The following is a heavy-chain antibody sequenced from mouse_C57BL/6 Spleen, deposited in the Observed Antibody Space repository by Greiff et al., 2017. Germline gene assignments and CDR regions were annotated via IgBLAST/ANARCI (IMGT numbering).Heavy chain of an antibody. CDR1: GYTFTSYW. V-gene: IGHV1-52*01. Sequence: VKLQQPGAELVRPGSSVKLSCKASGYTFTSYWMHWVKQRPIQGLEWIGNIDPSDSETHYNQKFKDKATLTVDKSSSTAYMQLSSLTSEDSAVYYCARSLRGWYFDVWGTGTTVTVSS. CDR3: ARSLRGWYFDV. D-gene: IGHD1-1*01. CDR2: IDPSDSET. J-gene: IGHJ1*03.